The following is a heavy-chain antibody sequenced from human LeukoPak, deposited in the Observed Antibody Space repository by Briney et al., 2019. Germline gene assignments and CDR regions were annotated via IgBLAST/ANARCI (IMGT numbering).Heavy chain of an antibody. CDR2: LSSSGGST. J-gene: IGHJ4*02. CDR3: AKGGVVVPAARPFDY. CDR1: GFTFSNYG. V-gene: IGHV3-23*01. D-gene: IGHD2-2*02. Sequence: GGSLRLSCAASGFTFSNYGMNWVRQAPGKGLEWVSALSSSGGSTYYADSVKGRFTISRDNSKNTLYLQMNSLRAEDTAVYYCAKGGVVVPAARPFDYWGQGTLVTVSS.